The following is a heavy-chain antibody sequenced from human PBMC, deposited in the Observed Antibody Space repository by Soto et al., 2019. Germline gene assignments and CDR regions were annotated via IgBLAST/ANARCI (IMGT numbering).Heavy chain of an antibody. V-gene: IGHV3-33*01. CDR1: GFTFSSYG. CDR2: MWYDGSNK. D-gene: IGHD3-22*01. Sequence: QVQLVESGGGVVQPGRSLRLSCAASGFTFSSYGMHWVRQAPGKGLEWVAVMWYDGSNKYYSDSVKGRFTISRDNSKNTLYLQMNSLRAEDTAVYYCARDYFPYDSSGYYFDYWGQGTLVTVSS. J-gene: IGHJ4*02. CDR3: ARDYFPYDSSGYYFDY.